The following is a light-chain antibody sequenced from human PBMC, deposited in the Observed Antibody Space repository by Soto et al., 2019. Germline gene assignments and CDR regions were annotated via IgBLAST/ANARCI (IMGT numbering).Light chain of an antibody. CDR1: QSISRH. Sequence: DIQMTQSPSSLSASVGDRVTITCRASQSISRHLNWYQQKPGRAPNLLIYAASSLQSGVPSRFSGSGSGTDFNLTVSSLQPEDFATYYGQQSYSSPPLFTFGPGTKVD. CDR2: AAS. V-gene: IGKV1-39*01. CDR3: QQSYSSPPLFT. J-gene: IGKJ3*01.